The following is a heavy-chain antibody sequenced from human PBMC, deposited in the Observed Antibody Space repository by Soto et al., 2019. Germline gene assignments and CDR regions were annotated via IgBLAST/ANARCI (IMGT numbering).Heavy chain of an antibody. CDR1: GGTFSSYT. V-gene: IGHV1-69*02. Sequence: GASVKVSCKASGGTFSSYTISWVRQAPGQGLEWMGRIIPILGIANYAQKFQGRVTITADKSTSTAYMELSSLRSEDTAVYYCASTEPGESNPYPFDYWGQGTLVTVSS. CDR2: IIPILGIA. CDR3: ASTEPGESNPYPFDY. J-gene: IGHJ4*02. D-gene: IGHD4-4*01.